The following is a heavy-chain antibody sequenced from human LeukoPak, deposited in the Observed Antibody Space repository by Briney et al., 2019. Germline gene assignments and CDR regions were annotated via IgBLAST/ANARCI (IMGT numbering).Heavy chain of an antibody. CDR3: ARKDGDY. Sequence: PSETLSLTCTVSGASISSYHWSWIRQPPGKGLEWIGYMYNSGNTNYNPSLKSRVTMSLDTSKNQFSLKLSSVTAADTAIYYCARKDGDYWGQGTLLIVSS. V-gene: IGHV4-59*01. J-gene: IGHJ4*02. CDR1: GASISSYH. D-gene: IGHD5-24*01. CDR2: MYNSGNT.